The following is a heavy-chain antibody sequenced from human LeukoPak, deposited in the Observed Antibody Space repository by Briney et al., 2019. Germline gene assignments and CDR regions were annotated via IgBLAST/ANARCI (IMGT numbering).Heavy chain of an antibody. Sequence: PGGSLRLSCAASGFTFDDYAMHWVRQAPGKGLEWVSGISWNSGSIGYADSVKGRFTISRDNAKNSLYLQMNSLRAEDTALYYCAREVVPAARANRFDPWGQGTLVTVSS. CDR1: GFTFDDYA. CDR2: ISWNSGSI. D-gene: IGHD2-2*01. J-gene: IGHJ5*02. CDR3: AREVVPAARANRFDP. V-gene: IGHV3-9*01.